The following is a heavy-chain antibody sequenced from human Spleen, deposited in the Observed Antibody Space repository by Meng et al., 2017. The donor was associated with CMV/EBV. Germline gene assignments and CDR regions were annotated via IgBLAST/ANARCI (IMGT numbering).Heavy chain of an antibody. V-gene: IGHV1-69*05. CDR1: GYTFTSYG. CDR3: ARFRYQLLYGVDY. Sequence: SVKVSCKASGYTFTSYGISWVRQAPGQGLEWMGGIIPIFGTANYAQKFQGRVTITTDESTSTAYMELSSLRSEDTAVYYCARFRYQLLYGVDYWGQGTLVTVSS. J-gene: IGHJ4*02. D-gene: IGHD2-2*02. CDR2: IIPIFGTA.